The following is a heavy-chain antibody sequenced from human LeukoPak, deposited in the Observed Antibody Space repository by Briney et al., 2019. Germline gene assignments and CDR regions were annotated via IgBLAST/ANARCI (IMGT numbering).Heavy chain of an antibody. Sequence: GGSLRLSCAASGFTFSSYGMSWVRQAPGKGLEWISAISGNGVSTYYADSVKGRFTISRDNSKNTLYLQMNSLRPEDTAVYYCAKRGYSSSWNFDSWGQGTLVTVSS. CDR3: AKRGYSSSWNFDS. J-gene: IGHJ4*02. V-gene: IGHV3-23*01. CDR1: GFTFSSYG. D-gene: IGHD6-13*01. CDR2: ISGNGVST.